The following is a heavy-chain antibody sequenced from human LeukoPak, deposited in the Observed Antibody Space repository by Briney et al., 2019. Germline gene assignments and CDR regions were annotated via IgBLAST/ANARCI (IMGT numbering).Heavy chain of an antibody. CDR2: IYYSGST. CDR3: AGLGVDYCSGGSCYPTPVDY. CDR1: GGSISSYY. J-gene: IGHJ4*02. Sequence: SGTLSLTCTVSGGSISSYYWSWIRQPPGKGLEWIGYIYYSGSTNYNPSLKSRVTISVDTSKNQFSLKLSSVTAADTAVYYCAGLGVDYCSGGSCYPTPVDYWGQGTLVTVSS. D-gene: IGHD2-15*01. V-gene: IGHV4-59*01.